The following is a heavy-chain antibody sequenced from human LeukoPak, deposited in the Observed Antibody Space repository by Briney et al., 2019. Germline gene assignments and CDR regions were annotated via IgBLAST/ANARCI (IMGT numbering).Heavy chain of an antibody. Sequence: PSETLSLTCTVSGGSISSYYWSWIRQPPGKGLEWIGCIYYSGSTNYNPSLKSRVTISVDTSKNQFSLKLSSVTAADTAVYYCARADGRQYQLLFYYYYMDVWGKGTTVTVSS. CDR2: IYYSGST. D-gene: IGHD2-2*01. J-gene: IGHJ6*03. CDR3: ARADGRQYQLLFYYYYMDV. CDR1: GGSISSYY. V-gene: IGHV4-59*08.